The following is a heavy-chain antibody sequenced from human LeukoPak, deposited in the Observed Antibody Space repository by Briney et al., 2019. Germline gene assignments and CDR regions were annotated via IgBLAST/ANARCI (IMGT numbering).Heavy chain of an antibody. D-gene: IGHD5-18*01. CDR1: GFTFSNYA. V-gene: IGHV3-30-3*01. CDR3: ARDRDTAMGL. Sequence: GGSLRLSCAASGFTFSNYAMHWVRQAPGKGLEWVAIISYDGNDKYYTDSVKGRFTISRDKSKNTLYLQMNSLGAEDTAVYYCARDRDTAMGLWGQGTLVTVSS. J-gene: IGHJ4*02. CDR2: ISYDGNDK.